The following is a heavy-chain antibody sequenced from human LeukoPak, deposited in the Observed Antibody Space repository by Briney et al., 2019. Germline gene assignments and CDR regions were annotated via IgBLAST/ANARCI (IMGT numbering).Heavy chain of an antibody. J-gene: IGHJ6*03. Sequence: GGSLRLSCTASGFTFGDYAMSWFRQAPGKGLEWVGFIRSKAYGGTTEYAASVKGRFTISRDDSKSIAYLQMNSLKTEDTAVYYCTRYGKPYYGDYGGYYYYYMDVWGKGTTVTVSS. CDR2: IRSKAYGGTT. V-gene: IGHV3-49*03. CDR3: TRYGKPYYGDYGGYYYYYMDV. D-gene: IGHD4-17*01. CDR1: GFTFGDYA.